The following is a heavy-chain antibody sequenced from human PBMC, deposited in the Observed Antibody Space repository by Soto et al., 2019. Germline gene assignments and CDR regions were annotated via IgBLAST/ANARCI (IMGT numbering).Heavy chain of an antibody. CDR1: GGSISSYY. D-gene: IGHD4-4*01. Sequence: SETLSLTCTVSGGSISSYYWSWIRQPPGKGLEWIGYIYYSGSTNYNPSLKSRVTISVDTSKNQFSLKLSSVTAADTAVYYCARDGYSNHIGLLYYYYYMDVWGKGTTVTVSS. CDR3: ARDGYSNHIGLLYYYYYMDV. V-gene: IGHV4-59*12. CDR2: IYYSGST. J-gene: IGHJ6*03.